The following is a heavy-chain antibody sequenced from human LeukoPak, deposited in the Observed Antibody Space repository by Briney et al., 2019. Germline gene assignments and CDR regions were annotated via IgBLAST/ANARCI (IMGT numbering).Heavy chain of an antibody. V-gene: IGHV1-46*01. Sequence: GASVKVSCKASGYTFSSYYMHWVRQAPGQGLEWMGIINPTGGGTSYVQKFQGRVTMTRDTSTSTVYMELSSLRSEDTAVYYCARGFRAKQDGYNFYFDYWGQGTLVTVSS. CDR1: GYTFSSYY. CDR3: ARGFRAKQDGYNFYFDY. J-gene: IGHJ4*02. CDR2: INPTGGGT. D-gene: IGHD5-24*01.